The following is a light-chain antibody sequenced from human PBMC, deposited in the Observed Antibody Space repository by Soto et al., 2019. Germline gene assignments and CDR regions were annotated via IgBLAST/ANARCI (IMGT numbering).Light chain of an antibody. V-gene: IGKV1-6*01. CDR1: QDIGNH. CDR3: LQDSTHFWA. J-gene: IGKJ1*01. Sequence: AIQMTQSPSSLSASVVDIVTITFLASQDIGNHLGWYQHKPGKAPKLLIYGASTLQSGVPSRFAGSGSGTDFTLTISGLQPEDYASYFCLQDSTHFWAFGQGTKVDIK. CDR2: GAS.